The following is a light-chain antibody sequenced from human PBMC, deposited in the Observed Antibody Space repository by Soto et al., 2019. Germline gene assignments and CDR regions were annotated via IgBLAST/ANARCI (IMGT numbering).Light chain of an antibody. CDR2: LGS. V-gene: IGKV2-28*01. CDR1: RILLHDNGDNY. J-gene: IGKJ5*01. Sequence: IVMTQSPLALPVTPVEASSSSCSSSRILLHDNGDNYFDWYLQKPGRAPQLLIYLGSNRASGVPDRFSGSGSGTDFTLKISRVEAEDVGVYYCMQALQTPITFGQGTRLEIK. CDR3: MQALQTPIT.